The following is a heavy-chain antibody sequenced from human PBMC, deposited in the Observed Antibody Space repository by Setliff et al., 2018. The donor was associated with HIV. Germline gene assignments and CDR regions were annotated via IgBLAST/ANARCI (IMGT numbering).Heavy chain of an antibody. CDR2: IIPMYGVT. CDR3: ALPYCSGGNCWSSASLPPAGWFDP. V-gene: IGHV1-69*05. J-gene: IGHJ5*02. D-gene: IGHD2-15*01. CDR1: GGTFSSYV. Sequence: GASVMVSCKASGGTFSSYVISWVRQAPGQGPEWMGGIIPMYGVTNYAQKFQGRVTITTDESTSTAYMELSSLRSEDTAVYYCALPYCSGGNCWSSASLPPAGWFDPWGQGTLVTVS.